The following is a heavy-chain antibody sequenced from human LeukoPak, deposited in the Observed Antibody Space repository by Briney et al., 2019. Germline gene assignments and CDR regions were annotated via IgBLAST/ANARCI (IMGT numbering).Heavy chain of an antibody. CDR3: ARDYSSSWPRRYFDY. Sequence: SVKVSCKASGYTFTSYYIHWVRQASGQGLEWMGIINPSGDITSYAQKFQGRVTMTRDTSTSTVYMELSSLRSEDTAVYYCARDYSSSWPRRYFDYWGQGTLVTVSS. CDR1: GYTFTSYY. V-gene: IGHV1-46*01. D-gene: IGHD6-13*01. CDR2: INPSGDIT. J-gene: IGHJ4*02.